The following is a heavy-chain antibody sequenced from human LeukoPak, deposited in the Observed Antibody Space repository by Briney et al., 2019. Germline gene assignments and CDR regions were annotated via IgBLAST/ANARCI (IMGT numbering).Heavy chain of an antibody. CDR2: IYHSGST. J-gene: IGHJ6*03. Sequence: PSETLSLTCAVSGGSISSSNWWSWVRQPPGKGLEWIGEIYHSGSTNYNPSLKSRVTISVDTSKNQFSLKLSSVTAADTAVYYCARVGGSYYYYYYMDVWGKGTTVTVSS. D-gene: IGHD3-16*01. CDR1: GGSISSSNW. V-gene: IGHV4-4*02. CDR3: ARVGGSYYYYYYMDV.